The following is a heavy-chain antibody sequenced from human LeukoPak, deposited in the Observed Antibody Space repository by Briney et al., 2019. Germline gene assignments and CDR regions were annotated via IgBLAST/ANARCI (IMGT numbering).Heavy chain of an antibody. CDR1: SGSISKYY. Sequence: SETLSLTCTVSSGSISKYYWSWIRQSPGKGLESIGYIYYSGSTTYNPSLKSRVTMSVDMSKNQLSLKLSSVTAADTAVYYCARRFPWYFDLWGRGTLVTVSS. CDR2: IYYSGST. V-gene: IGHV4-59*12. CDR3: ARRFPWYFDL. J-gene: IGHJ2*01.